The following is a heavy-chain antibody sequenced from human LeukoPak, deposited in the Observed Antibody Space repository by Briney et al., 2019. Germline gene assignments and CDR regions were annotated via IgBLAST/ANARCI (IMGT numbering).Heavy chain of an antibody. CDR2: KWYDGSNK. V-gene: IGHV3-33*01. Sequence: GGSLRLSCAASGFTFSSYGMHWVRQAPGKGLEWVAVKWYDGSNKYYADSVKGRFTISRDNSKNTLYLQMNSLRAEDTAVYYCARDGLAVAGIVNWFDPWGQGTLVTVSS. CDR3: ARDGLAVAGIVNWFDP. CDR1: GFTFSSYG. J-gene: IGHJ5*02. D-gene: IGHD6-19*01.